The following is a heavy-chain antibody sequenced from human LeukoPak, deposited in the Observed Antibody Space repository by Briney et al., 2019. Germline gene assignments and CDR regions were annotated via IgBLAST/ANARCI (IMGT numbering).Heavy chain of an antibody. CDR3: AKDLGSVVTPPSLDY. V-gene: IGHV3-23*01. D-gene: IGHD4-23*01. Sequence: GGSVGLSCAASGFTFSSYAMSWVRQAPGKGLEWVSSASGSGGSTYYADSVKGRFTISRDNSKNTLYLQMNSLRAEDTAVYYCAKDLGSVVTPPSLDYWGQGTLVTVSS. CDR1: GFTFSSYA. CDR2: ASGSGGST. J-gene: IGHJ4*02.